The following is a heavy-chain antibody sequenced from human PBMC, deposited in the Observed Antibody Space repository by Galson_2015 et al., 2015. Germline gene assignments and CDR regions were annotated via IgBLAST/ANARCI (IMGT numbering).Heavy chain of an antibody. CDR1: GFTFSSYE. CDR3: AREEYDYVWGGYRWDY. D-gene: IGHD3-16*02. J-gene: IGHJ4*02. CDR2: ISSSGSTI. V-gene: IGHV3-48*03. Sequence: SLRLSCAASGFTFSSYEMNWVRQAPGKGLEWVSYISSSGSTIYYADSVKGRFTISRDNAKNSLYLHMNSLRAEDTAVYYCAREEYDYVWGGYRWDYWGQGTLVTVSS.